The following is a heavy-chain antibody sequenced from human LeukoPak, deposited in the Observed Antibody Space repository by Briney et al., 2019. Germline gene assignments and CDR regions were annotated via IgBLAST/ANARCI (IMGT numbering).Heavy chain of an antibody. V-gene: IGHV3-74*01. CDR3: TRDLMDYDVSTGLHHYYMDV. J-gene: IGHJ6*02. CDR1: GFTFSSYW. CDR2: INGDGRNI. D-gene: IGHD3-9*01. Sequence: GGSLRLSCVASGFTFSSYWMHWVRQAPRKGLVWVSLINGDGRNINYADSVRGRFTISRDNAKNTLYLQMNTLRVEDTAVYYCTRDLMDYDVSTGLHHYYMDVWGQGTTVTVSS.